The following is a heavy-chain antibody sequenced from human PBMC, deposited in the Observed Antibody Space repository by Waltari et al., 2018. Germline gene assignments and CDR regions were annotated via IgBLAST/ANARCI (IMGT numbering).Heavy chain of an antibody. CDR3: VMYSSTFLGDC. CDR1: GFMFSSYW. D-gene: IGHD6-13*01. CDR2: INPDGSIT. J-gene: IGHJ4*02. V-gene: IGHV3-74*01. Sequence: EVQLVESGGGLVQPGGSLRLSCAASGFMFSSYWRHWVRQAPGKGLVSVSNINPDGSITRYADSVKGRFTISRDNAKNTLFLQMNSLRGEDTAVYYCVMYSSTFLGDCWGQGTLVNVSS.